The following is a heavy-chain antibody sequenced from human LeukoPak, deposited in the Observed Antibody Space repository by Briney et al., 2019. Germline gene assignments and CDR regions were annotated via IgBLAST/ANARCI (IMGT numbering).Heavy chain of an antibody. D-gene: IGHD1-26*01. J-gene: IGHJ4*02. CDR2: VHLSGAT. CDR1: GGSITTTNG. Sequence: KPSETLSLTWAVSGGSITTTNGWSWVRQPPGKGLAWIGEVHLSGATNYNLSLESRVSMSIDNSKNHLSLEVTSVTAADTAIYYCTRESGAFSPFGFWGQGTLVTVSS. CDR3: TRESGAFSPFGF. V-gene: IGHV4-4*02.